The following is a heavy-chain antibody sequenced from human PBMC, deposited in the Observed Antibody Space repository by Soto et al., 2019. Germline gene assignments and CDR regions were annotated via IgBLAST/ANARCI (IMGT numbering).Heavy chain of an antibody. V-gene: IGHV4-34*01. CDR3: VRGIRYSSSWYPRRYYFDY. Sequence: SETLSLTCAVYGGSFSGYYWSWIRQPPGKGLEWIGEINHSGSTNYNPSLKSRVTISVDTSKTQFSLKLSSVTAADTAVYYCVRGIRYSSSWYPRRYYFDYWGQGTLVTVSS. CDR2: INHSGST. D-gene: IGHD6-13*01. CDR1: GGSFSGYY. J-gene: IGHJ4*02.